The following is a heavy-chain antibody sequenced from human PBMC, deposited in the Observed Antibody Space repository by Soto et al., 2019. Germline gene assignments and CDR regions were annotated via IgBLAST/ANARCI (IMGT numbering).Heavy chain of an antibody. V-gene: IGHV1-18*01. J-gene: IGHJ6*02. Sequence: QVQLVQSGAEVKNPGASVKVSCKASGYTFTRYGIGWARQAPAQGLEWMGWSNTYNGNTNYAQNVQGRVTLTTDTSTSTAYMELRSLRSNDTAIYYCAMVDVYVTPSPQDVWGQGTTVIVSS. CDR3: AMVDVYVTPSPQDV. D-gene: IGHD3-16*01. CDR2: SNTYNGNT. CDR1: GYTFTRYG.